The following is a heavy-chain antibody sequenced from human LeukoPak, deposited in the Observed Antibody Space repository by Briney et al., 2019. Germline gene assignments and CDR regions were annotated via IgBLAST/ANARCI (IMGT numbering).Heavy chain of an antibody. J-gene: IGHJ5*01. V-gene: IGHV6-1*01. Sequence: SQTLSLTCAISGDSVSTNSATWTWLRQSPSRGLEWLGRTYYRSKWYNDYAVSMKSRITINPDTSKNQFFLQLNSVTPEDTAVYYCARLVGASWFGSWGQGTLVTVSS. CDR3: ARLVGASWFGS. D-gene: IGHD1-26*01. CDR2: TYYRSKWYN. CDR1: GDSVSTNSAT.